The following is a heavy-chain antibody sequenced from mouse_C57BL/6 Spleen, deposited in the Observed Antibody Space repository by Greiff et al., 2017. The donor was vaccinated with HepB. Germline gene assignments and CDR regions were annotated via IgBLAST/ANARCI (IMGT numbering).Heavy chain of an antibody. J-gene: IGHJ1*03. Sequence: QVQLQQPGAELVKPGASVKLSCKASGYTFTSYWMHWVKQRPGQGLEWIGMIHPNSGSTNYNEKFKSKATLTVDKSSSTAYMQLSSLTSEDSAVYYCARGGEGYVWYFDVWGTGTTVTVSS. D-gene: IGHD2-3*01. CDR2: IHPNSGST. CDR3: ARGGEGYVWYFDV. CDR1: GYTFTSYW. V-gene: IGHV1-64*01.